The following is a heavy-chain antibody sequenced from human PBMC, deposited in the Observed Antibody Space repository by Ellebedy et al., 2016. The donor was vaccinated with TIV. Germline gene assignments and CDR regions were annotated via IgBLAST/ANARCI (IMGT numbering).Heavy chain of an antibody. J-gene: IGHJ3*02. V-gene: IGHV3-66*01. CDR2: IYSDGVRT. CDR1: GFTVSSYY. D-gene: IGHD5-24*01. Sequence: GGSLRLSFAASGFTVSSYYMSWVRHAPGKGLEWVSVIYSDGVRTLYADSVKGRFTISSDAYKNTMVLQMSSLRAEDTDVYYCARAGWREDGYNYRAFDRWGQGTMVTVAS. CDR3: ARAGWREDGYNYRAFDR.